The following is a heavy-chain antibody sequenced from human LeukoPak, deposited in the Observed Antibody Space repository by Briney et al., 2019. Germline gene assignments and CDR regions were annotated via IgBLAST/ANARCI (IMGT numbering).Heavy chain of an antibody. Sequence: GGSLRLSCAAPGFTFSSYWMHWVRQAPGKGLEWVSAIGDTNGDTKYADSVKGRFTISRDNSRNTLYLHLNSLRVEDTAIYYCGRDWKLDYWGQGTLVTVSS. V-gene: IGHV3-23*01. D-gene: IGHD1-1*01. CDR3: GRDWKLDY. J-gene: IGHJ4*02. CDR1: GFTFSSYW. CDR2: IGDTNGDT.